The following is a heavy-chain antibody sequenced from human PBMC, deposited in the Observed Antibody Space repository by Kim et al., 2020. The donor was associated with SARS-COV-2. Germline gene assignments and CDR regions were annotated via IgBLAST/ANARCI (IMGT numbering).Heavy chain of an antibody. J-gene: IGHJ4*02. CDR3: ARSPNYYGSGSYYFDY. Sequence: GGSLRLSCAASGFTFSSYWMSWVRQAPGKGLEWVANIKQDGSEKYYVDSVKGRFTISRDNAKNSLYLQMNSLRAEDTAVYYCARSPNYYGSGSYYFDYWGQGTLVTVSS. CDR2: IKQDGSEK. CDR1: GFTFSSYW. D-gene: IGHD3-10*01. V-gene: IGHV3-7*03.